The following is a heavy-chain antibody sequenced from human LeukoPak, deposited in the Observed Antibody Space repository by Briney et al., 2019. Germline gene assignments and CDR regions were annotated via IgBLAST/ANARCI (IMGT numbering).Heavy chain of an antibody. V-gene: IGHV1-18*01. CDR1: GYTFTSYG. CDR3: ARDGGGFGELPFDY. J-gene: IGHJ4*02. D-gene: IGHD3-10*01. Sequence: ASVKASCKASGYTFTSYGISWVRQAPGQGLEWMGWISAYNGNTNYAQKLQGRVTMTTDTSTSTAYMELRSLRSDDTAVYYCARDGGGFGELPFDYWGQGTLVTVSS. CDR2: ISAYNGNT.